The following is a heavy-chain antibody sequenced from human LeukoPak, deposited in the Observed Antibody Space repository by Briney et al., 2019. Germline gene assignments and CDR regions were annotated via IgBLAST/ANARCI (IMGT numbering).Heavy chain of an antibody. Sequence: PGRSLRLSCGASGFTFSSYAMNWVRQAPGKGLDWVSSISGGSGTTHYADSVKGRFTISRDNSKNTLYLQMNSLRAEDTALYYCAKGFSTIWYDDAFDIWGQGTEVTVSS. CDR2: ISGGSGTT. CDR1: GFTFSSYA. V-gene: IGHV3-23*01. D-gene: IGHD6-13*01. J-gene: IGHJ3*02. CDR3: AKGFSTIWYDDAFDI.